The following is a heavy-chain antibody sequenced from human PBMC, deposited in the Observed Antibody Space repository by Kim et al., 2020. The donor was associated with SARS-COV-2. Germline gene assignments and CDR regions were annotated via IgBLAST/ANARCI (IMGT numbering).Heavy chain of an antibody. CDR3: ARRVGATSHYYYGMDV. V-gene: IGHV5-51*01. D-gene: IGHD1-26*01. Sequence: GESLKISCKGSGYSFTSYWIGWVRQMPGKGLEWMGIIYPGDSDTRYSPSFQGQVTISADKSISTAYLQWSSLKASDTTMYYCARRVGATSHYYYGMDVWGQGTTVTVSS. CDR1: GYSFTSYW. J-gene: IGHJ6*02. CDR2: IYPGDSDT.